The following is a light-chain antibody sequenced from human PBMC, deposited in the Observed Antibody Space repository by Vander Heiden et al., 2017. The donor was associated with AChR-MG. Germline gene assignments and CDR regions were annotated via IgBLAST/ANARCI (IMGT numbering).Light chain of an antibody. CDR1: TSDVASHDF. V-gene: IGLV2-14*03. Sequence: QSALTQPASVSGSPGQSTTISCTGITSDVASHDFVSWYQQHTGKAHRVMIFDVSYRPSGVAPRFSGSKSGDTASLTISGLQAEDEADYYCGSYTTGSTWMFGGGTKLTVL. CDR3: GSYTTGSTWM. CDR2: DVS. J-gene: IGLJ3*02.